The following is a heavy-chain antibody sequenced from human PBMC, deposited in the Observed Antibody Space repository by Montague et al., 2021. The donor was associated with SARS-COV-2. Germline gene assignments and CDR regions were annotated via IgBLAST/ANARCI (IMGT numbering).Heavy chain of an antibody. D-gene: IGHD3-3*01. V-gene: IGHV4-59*01. J-gene: IGHJ5*02. CDR1: GGSISSDY. CDR2: IYYRGTT. Sequence: SETLSLTCSVSGGSISSDYWSWIRQSPGKGLEWIGYIYYRGTTNYNPSLKSRVTLSVDTSKNQFSLKLISVTAADAAVYYCARCITIFGVVGSWFDPWGQGTLVTVSS. CDR3: ARCITIFGVVGSWFDP.